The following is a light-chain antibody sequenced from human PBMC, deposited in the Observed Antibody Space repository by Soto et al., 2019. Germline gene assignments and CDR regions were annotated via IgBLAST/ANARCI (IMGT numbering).Light chain of an antibody. V-gene: IGKV3-20*01. CDR1: QSVSNNY. CDR2: GAS. J-gene: IGKJ1*01. Sequence: IVWTQSPCTLSLSTGERATLSCRARQSVSNNYLAWYQQKPGQAPRLLIYGASNRATGIPDRFSGSGSGTDFTLTISRLEPEDFAVYYCQQYGSSGTFGQGTKVDIK. CDR3: QQYGSSGT.